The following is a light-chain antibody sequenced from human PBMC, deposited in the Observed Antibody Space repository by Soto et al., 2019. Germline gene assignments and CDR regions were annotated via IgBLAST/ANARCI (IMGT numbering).Light chain of an antibody. V-gene: IGLV2-14*01. Sequence: QSALTQPASVSGSPGQSITISCTGTSSDVCGYNYVSWYQQHPGKAPKLMIYDVSNRPSGVSNRFSGSKSGNTASLTISGLQAEDEADYYCSSYTSSSTSTVFGTGTKVTVL. CDR2: DVS. CDR1: SSDVCGYNY. CDR3: SSYTSSSTSTV. J-gene: IGLJ1*01.